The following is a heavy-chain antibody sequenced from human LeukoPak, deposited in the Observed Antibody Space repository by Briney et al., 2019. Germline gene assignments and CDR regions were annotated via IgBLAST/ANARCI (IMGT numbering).Heavy chain of an antibody. J-gene: IGHJ5*02. CDR1: GGSISSYY. CDR3: ARDRYSGGDWFDP. CDR2: IYYSGST. V-gene: IGHV4-59*01. D-gene: IGHD3-9*01. Sequence: SETLSLTCTVSGGSISSYYWSCIRQPPGKGLEWIGYIYYSGSTNYNPSLKSRVTISVDTSKNQFSLKLSSVTAADTAVYYCARDRYSGGDWFDPWGQGTLVTVSS.